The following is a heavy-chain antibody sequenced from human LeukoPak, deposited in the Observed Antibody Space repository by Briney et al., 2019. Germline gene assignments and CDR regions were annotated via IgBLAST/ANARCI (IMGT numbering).Heavy chain of an antibody. CDR2: ISGSGGST. J-gene: IGHJ4*02. D-gene: IGHD6-19*01. CDR1: GFTFSSYA. CDR3: AKDGPLDGYSSGYFDY. V-gene: IGHV3-23*01. Sequence: GRSLRLSCAASGFTFSSYAMSWVRQAPGKGLEWVSAISGSGGSTYYADSVKGRFTISRDNSKNTLYLQMNSLRAEDTAVYYCAKDGPLDGYSSGYFDYWGQGTLVTVSS.